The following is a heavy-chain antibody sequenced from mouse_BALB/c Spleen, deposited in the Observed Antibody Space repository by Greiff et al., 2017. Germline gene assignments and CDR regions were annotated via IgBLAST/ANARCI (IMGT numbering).Heavy chain of an antibody. CDR3: ARIYGNYARYFDV. V-gene: IGHV1-9*01. J-gene: IGHJ1*01. D-gene: IGHD2-1*01. CDR2: ILPGSGST. Sequence: QVQLKQSGAELMKPGASVKISCKATGYTFSSYWIEWVKQRPGHGLEWIGEILPGSGSTNYNEKFKGKATFTADTSSNTAYMQLSSLTSEDSAVYYCARIYGNYARYFDVWGAGTTVTVSS. CDR1: GYTFSSYW.